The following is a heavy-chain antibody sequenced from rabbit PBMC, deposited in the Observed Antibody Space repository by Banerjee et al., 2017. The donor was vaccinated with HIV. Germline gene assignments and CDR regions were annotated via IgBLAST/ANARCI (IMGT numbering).Heavy chain of an antibody. Sequence: QEQLEESGGDLVKPEGSLTLTCTASGFSFNNKYVMCWVRQAPGKGLEWIACIDGGSSGKTYYASWAKGRFTISKTSSTPVTLQMTSLTAADTATYFCARGDTGYVGNGYDLWGQGTLVTVS. D-gene: IGHD8-1*01. CDR3: ARGDTGYVGNGYDL. V-gene: IGHV1S45*01. J-gene: IGHJ3*01. CDR1: GFSFNNKYV. CDR2: IDGGSSGKT.